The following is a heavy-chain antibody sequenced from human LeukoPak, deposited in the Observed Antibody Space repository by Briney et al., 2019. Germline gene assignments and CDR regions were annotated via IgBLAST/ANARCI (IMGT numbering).Heavy chain of an antibody. V-gene: IGHV5-51*01. D-gene: IGHD5-24*01. CDR3: VRGGRDRRRYYDF. J-gene: IGHJ4*02. Sequence: GESLKISCKASGYTFSLYWIVWVRQMPGKGLEWMGIIFPDDSDTIYSPSFQGQVTISADKSIATAYLQWGSLKASDTAMYYCVRGGRDRRRYYDFWGQGTLVTVSS. CDR2: IFPDDSDT. CDR1: GYTFSLYW.